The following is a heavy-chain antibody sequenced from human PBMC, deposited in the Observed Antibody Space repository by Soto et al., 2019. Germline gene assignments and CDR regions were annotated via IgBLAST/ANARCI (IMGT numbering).Heavy chain of an antibody. V-gene: IGHV4-39*01. CDR3: VADLASCGGDGHSGPGNWFGP. J-gene: IGHJ5*02. D-gene: IGHD2-21*02. CDR1: GGSIRTGTYY. CDR2: VYYSGCT. Sequence: QLQLQESGPGLVKPSETQSLTCTVSGGSIRTGTYYWDWIRQTPGKGLEWIGSVYYSGCTEYNPSLKSRITVSVDTSKNQFSLKLNSVTAADTAVDYCVADLASCGGDGHSGPGNWFGPWGPGSLVTVSS.